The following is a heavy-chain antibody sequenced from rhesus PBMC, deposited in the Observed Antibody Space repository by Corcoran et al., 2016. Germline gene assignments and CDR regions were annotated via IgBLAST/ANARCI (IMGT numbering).Heavy chain of an antibody. Sequence: QVQLQESGPGVVKPSETLSLTCAVSGGSISGYYLWSWIRQPPGKGLEWIGYIYGGSGGTSYNPSLNSRVIISIDTSKNQFSLKLSSVTAADTAVYYCARDIAAAGIDYWGQGVLVTVSS. J-gene: IGHJ4*01. D-gene: IGHD6-25*01. CDR1: GGSISGYYL. CDR3: ARDIAAAGIDY. CDR2: IYGGSGGT. V-gene: IGHV4-106*01.